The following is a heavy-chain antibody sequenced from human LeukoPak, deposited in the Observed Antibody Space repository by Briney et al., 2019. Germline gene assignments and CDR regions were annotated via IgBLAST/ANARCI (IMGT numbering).Heavy chain of an antibody. V-gene: IGHV4-38-2*02. D-gene: IGHD3-16*01. J-gene: IGHJ3*02. CDR2: IYHSGST. Sequence: TSETLSLTCTVSNYSISSGYYWAWIRQPPGKGLEWIGNIYHSGSTYYNPSLKSRVTISVDTSKNQFSLKLSSVTAADTAVYYCARGSYYDYVWGSAGAFDIWGQGTMVTVSS. CDR1: NYSISSGYY. CDR3: ARGSYYDYVWGSAGAFDI.